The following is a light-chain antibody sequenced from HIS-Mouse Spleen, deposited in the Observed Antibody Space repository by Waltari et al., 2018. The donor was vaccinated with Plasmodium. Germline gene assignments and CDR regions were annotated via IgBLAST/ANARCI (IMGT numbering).Light chain of an antibody. Sequence: SYELTPPPSVSVSPGQTARITCSGDASPKKYAYWYQKKSGQAPVLVIYEDSKRPSGIPERFSGSSSGTMATLTISGAQVEDEADYYCYSTDSSGNHRVFGGGTKLTVL. J-gene: IGLJ3*02. CDR3: YSTDSSGNHRV. V-gene: IGLV3-10*01. CDR2: EDS. CDR1: ASPKKY.